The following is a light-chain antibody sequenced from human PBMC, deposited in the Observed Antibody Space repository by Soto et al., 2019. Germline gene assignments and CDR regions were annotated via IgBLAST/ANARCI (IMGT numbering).Light chain of an antibody. J-gene: IGKJ1*01. V-gene: IGKV1-5*01. CDR1: QSINSW. Sequence: DIQMTQSPSTLSASAGDRVTITCRASQSINSWLAWYQQKAGKAPNLLIYDASILESGVPSRFSGSGSGTEFTLTISSLQPDDFATYYCQQYNSYSGTFGQGTKVEIK. CDR2: DAS. CDR3: QQYNSYSGT.